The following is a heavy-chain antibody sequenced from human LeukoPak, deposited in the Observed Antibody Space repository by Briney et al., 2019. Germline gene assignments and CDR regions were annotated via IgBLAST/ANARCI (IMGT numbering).Heavy chain of an antibody. J-gene: IGHJ4*02. V-gene: IGHV3-48*02. D-gene: IGHD6-19*01. CDR3: ARDYGWSFDY. Sequence: SGGSLRLSCAASGFTFSTYSLNWVRQAPGKGLEWVSYISSSGTTTEYADSVKGRFTISRDNAKNSLSLQMNSLRDEDTAVYYCARDYGWSFDYWGQGTLVAVSS. CDR2: ISSSGTTT. CDR1: GFTFSTYS.